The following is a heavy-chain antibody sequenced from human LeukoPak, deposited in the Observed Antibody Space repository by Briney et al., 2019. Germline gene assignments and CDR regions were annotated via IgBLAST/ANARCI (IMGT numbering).Heavy chain of an antibody. CDR1: GYTFIGYY. V-gene: IGHV1-2*06. Sequence: GASVKVSCKASGYTFIGYYMHWVRQAPGQGLEWMGRINPSSGGTNYAQKFQGRVTMTRDTSISTAYMELSRLRSDDTAVYYCARGKQWLVPGTLSQEEYFQHWGQGTLVTVSS. J-gene: IGHJ1*01. CDR2: INPSSGGT. CDR3: ARGKQWLVPGTLSQEEYFQH. D-gene: IGHD6-19*01.